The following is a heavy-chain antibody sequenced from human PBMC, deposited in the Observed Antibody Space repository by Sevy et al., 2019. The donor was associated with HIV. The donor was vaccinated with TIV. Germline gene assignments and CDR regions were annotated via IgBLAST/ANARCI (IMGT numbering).Heavy chain of an antibody. CDR3: AKEASSVEDYDYVWGSYRYPTYYYYGMDV. CDR1: GFTFSSYG. Sequence: GGSLRLSCAASGFTFSSYGMHWVRQAPGKGLEWVAVISYDGSNKYYADSVKGRFTISRDNSKNTLYLQMNSLRAEDKSVYYCAKEASSVEDYDYVWGSYRYPTYYYYGMDVWGQGTTVTVSS. D-gene: IGHD3-16*02. CDR2: ISYDGSNK. V-gene: IGHV3-30*18. J-gene: IGHJ6*02.